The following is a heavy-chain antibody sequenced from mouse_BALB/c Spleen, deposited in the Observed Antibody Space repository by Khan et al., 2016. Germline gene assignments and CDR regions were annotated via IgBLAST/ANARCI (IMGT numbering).Heavy chain of an antibody. CDR2: ISYSGST. V-gene: IGHV3-2*02. CDR3: ARFYYGSSYYYARDY. CDR1: GYSITSDYA. Sequence: EVQLQESGPGLVKPSQPLSLTCTVTGYSITSDYAWNWIRQFPGNKLEWMGYISYSGSTSYNPSLKSRISITRDTSNNQSFLQLNSVTTEDTATYYCARFYYGSSYYYARDYWGHGASVTVSS. J-gene: IGHJ4*01. D-gene: IGHD1-1*01.